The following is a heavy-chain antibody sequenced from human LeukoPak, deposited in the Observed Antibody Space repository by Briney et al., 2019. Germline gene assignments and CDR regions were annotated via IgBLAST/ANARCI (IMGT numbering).Heavy chain of an antibody. Sequence: ASAKVSCKASGYTFTSYAMHWVRQAPGQRLEWMGWINAGNGNTKYSQKFQGRVTITRDTSASTAYMELSSLRSEDTAVYYCARGEGSSSSGDYYMDVWGKGTTVTASS. V-gene: IGHV1-3*01. CDR3: ARGEGSSSSGDYYMDV. CDR2: INAGNGNT. CDR1: GYTFTSYA. D-gene: IGHD6-6*01. J-gene: IGHJ6*03.